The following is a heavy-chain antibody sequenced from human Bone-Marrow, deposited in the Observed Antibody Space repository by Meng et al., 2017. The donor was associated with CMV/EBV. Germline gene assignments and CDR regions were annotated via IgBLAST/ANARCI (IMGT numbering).Heavy chain of an antibody. D-gene: IGHD3-3*01. CDR3: ARSNPGDYDFWSGYSGGDHYVMDV. V-gene: IGHV1-18*01. Sequence: ASVKVSCKASGYSFSTCGIIWVRQAPGQGLEWMGWISGYNDNTNYAQNLQGRVTMTTDRSTSTAYMELRSLRSDDTAVYYCARSNPGDYDFWSGYSGGDHYVMDVWGQGTTVTVSS. J-gene: IGHJ6*02. CDR1: GYSFSTCG. CDR2: ISGYNDNT.